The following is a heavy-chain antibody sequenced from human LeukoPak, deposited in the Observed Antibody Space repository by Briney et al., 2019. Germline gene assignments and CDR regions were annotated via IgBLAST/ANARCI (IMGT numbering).Heavy chain of an antibody. Sequence: GGSLRLSCAASGFTFSSYSMNWVRQAPGKGLEWVSSISSSSYIYYADSVKGRFTISRDNSKNTLYLQMNSLRAEDTAVYYCARGPPARYCSGGSCYSDYWGQGTLVTVSS. CDR3: ARGPPARYCSGGSCYSDY. V-gene: IGHV3-21*04. CDR2: ISSSSYI. J-gene: IGHJ4*02. CDR1: GFTFSSYS. D-gene: IGHD2-15*01.